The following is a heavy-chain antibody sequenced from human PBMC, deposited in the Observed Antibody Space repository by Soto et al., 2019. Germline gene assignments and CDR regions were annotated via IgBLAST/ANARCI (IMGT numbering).Heavy chain of an antibody. CDR2: ISAHNDNT. J-gene: IGHJ6*02. CDR3: ARLMTLTKQALRGYYYGMDV. CDR1: GYTFTSYG. D-gene: IGHD2-8*01. V-gene: IGHV1-18*01. Sequence: ASVKVSCKASGYTFTSYGISWVRQAPGQGLEWMGWISAHNDNTNYAQNLQGRVTMTTDTSTSTAYMELRSLRSDDTAVYYCARLMTLTKQALRGYYYGMDVWGQGNTVTVSS.